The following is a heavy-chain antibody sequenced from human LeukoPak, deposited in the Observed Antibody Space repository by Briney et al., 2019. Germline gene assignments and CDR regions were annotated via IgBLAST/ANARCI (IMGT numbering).Heavy chain of an antibody. CDR3: TGGSGWCSPDY. CDR2: IGDKANSYAT. V-gene: IGHV3-73*01. D-gene: IGHD6-19*01. Sequence: GGSLRLSCAAPAFSLSNYEMNWVRQASGKGLEWVGRIGDKANSYATVYAASVKGRFTISRDDSKNTAYLQMNSLKTEDTAVYYCTGGSGWCSPDYWGQGTLVTVST. J-gene: IGHJ4*02. CDR1: AFSLSNYE.